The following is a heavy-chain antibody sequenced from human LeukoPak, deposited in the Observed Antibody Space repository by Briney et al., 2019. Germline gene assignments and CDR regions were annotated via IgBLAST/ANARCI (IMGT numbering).Heavy chain of an antibody. Sequence: ASVKVSCKASGYTFTSYDINWVRQATGQGLEWMGWMNPNSGNTGYAQKFQGRVTMTRNTSISTAYMELSSLRSEDTAVYYCARDRRAYCGGDCYPWYFDLWGRGTLVTVSS. CDR2: MNPNSGNT. CDR1: GYTFTSYD. D-gene: IGHD2-21*02. CDR3: ARDRRAYCGGDCYPWYFDL. V-gene: IGHV1-8*01. J-gene: IGHJ2*01.